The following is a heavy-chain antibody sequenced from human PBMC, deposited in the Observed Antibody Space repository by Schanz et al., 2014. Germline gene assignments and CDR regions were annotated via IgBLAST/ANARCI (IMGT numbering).Heavy chain of an antibody. CDR3: AKRCSSTSCSHGAFDI. D-gene: IGHD2-2*01. J-gene: IGHJ3*02. V-gene: IGHV3-30*04. CDR1: GFTFSNFA. CDR2: ISYDGSIT. Sequence: QVQLVESGGGVVQPGRSLRLSCAASGFTFSNFAIHWVRQAPGKGLEWVAVISYDGSITYYADSVKDRFTISRDNSKNIMFLQMNSLKTEDTAVYYCAKRCSSTSCSHGAFDIWGQGTMVTVSS.